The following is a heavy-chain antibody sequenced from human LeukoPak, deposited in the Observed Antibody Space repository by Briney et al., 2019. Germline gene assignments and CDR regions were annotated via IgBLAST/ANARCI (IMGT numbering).Heavy chain of an antibody. CDR2: INHSGST. J-gene: IGHJ4*02. CDR1: GGSFSGYY. D-gene: IGHD6-19*01. CDR3: ARQWLVSPLFDY. Sequence: SETLSLTCAVYGGSFSGYYWSWIRQPPGKGLEWIGEINHSGSTNYNPSLSSRLTVSVHPSKNQLSLKLSSVSAADTAVYYCARQWLVSPLFDYWGQGTLVTVSS. V-gene: IGHV4-34*01.